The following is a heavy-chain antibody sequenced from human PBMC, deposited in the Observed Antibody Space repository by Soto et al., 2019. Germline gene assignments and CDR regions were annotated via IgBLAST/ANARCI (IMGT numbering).Heavy chain of an antibody. CDR2: IYYSGTT. CDR3: ARRMSIAVRNWFDP. D-gene: IGHD6-6*01. J-gene: IGHJ5*02. V-gene: IGHV4-31*03. CDR1: GGSISSGGYY. Sequence: QVQLQESGPGLVKPSQTLSLTCTVSGGSISSGGYYWNWIRQHPGKGLEWLGSIYYSGTTYYNPSLKSRVTISVDTSKNQFSLKLSSVTAADTAVYYCARRMSIAVRNWFDPWGQGTLVTVSS.